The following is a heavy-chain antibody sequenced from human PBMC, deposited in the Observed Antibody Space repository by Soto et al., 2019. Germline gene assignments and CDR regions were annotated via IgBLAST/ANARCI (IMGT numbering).Heavy chain of an antibody. J-gene: IGHJ4*02. D-gene: IGHD3-3*01. Sequence: PGGSLRLSCAASGFIFSSYGMNWVRQAPGQGLERLSYISTSSSTIYYADSVKGRFTISSDNAKNSLYLQMTRVTAEATAVYYCAVTIFGLVPSGCWRQGTMV. V-gene: IGHV3-48*01. CDR3: AVTIFGLVPSGC. CDR2: ISTSSSTI. CDR1: GFIFSSYG.